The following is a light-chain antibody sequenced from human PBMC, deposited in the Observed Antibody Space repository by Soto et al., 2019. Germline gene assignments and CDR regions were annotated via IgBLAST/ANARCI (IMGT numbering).Light chain of an antibody. V-gene: IGKV3-20*01. Sequence: EIVLTQSPGTLSLSPGERATLSCRASQSVSDMYLAWYQQKPGQAPRLLIHAFNSATGIPYRFGGSGSGTDFTLTISRLEPEDFGVYYCQHYGTSALFGPGTKVEIK. CDR3: QHYGTSAL. CDR2: AF. CDR1: QSVSDMY. J-gene: IGKJ3*01.